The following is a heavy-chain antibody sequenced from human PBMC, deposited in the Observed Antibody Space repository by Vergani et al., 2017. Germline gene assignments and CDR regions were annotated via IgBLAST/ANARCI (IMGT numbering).Heavy chain of an antibody. CDR3: ARGLGDYDILTGSAY. CDR1: GYTFTSYY. V-gene: IGHV1-46*03. J-gene: IGHJ4*02. CDR2: INPSGGST. Sequence: QVPLVQSGAEVKKPGASVTVSCKASGYTFTSYYMHWVRQAPGQGLEWMGIINPSGGSTSYAQKFQGRVTMTRDTSTSTVYMELSSLRSEDTAVYYCARGLGDYDILTGSAYWGQGTLVTVSS. D-gene: IGHD3-9*01.